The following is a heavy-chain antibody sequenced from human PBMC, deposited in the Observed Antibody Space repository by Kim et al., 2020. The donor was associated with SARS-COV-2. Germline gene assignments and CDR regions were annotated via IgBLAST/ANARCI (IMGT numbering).Heavy chain of an antibody. V-gene: IGHV1-69*13. CDR3: ARDHIDYGGGPVGY. J-gene: IGHJ4*02. Sequence: SVKVSCKASGDTFTNYAISWVRQAPGQGLEWMGGIITNFGNATYAQKVPGRVTISPDESTSTSHMQLSSLRSEDTAVYYCARDHIDYGGGPVGYWGKVT. CDR1: GDTFTNYA. D-gene: IGHD4-17*01. CDR2: IITNFGNA.